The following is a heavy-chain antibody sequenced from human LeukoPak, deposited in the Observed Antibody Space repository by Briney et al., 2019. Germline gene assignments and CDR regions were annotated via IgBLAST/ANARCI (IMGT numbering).Heavy chain of an antibody. CDR2: MNPNSGNT. J-gene: IGHJ4*02. CDR3: AGPRGNWYIFDY. V-gene: IGHV1-8*03. D-gene: IGHD1-1*01. CDR1: GYTFTSYD. Sequence: GASVKVSCKASGYTFTSYDINWGRQATGQGLEWMGWMNPNSGNTGYAQKFQGRVTITRNTSISTAYMELSSLRSEDTAVYYCAGPRGNWYIFDYWGQGTLVTVSS.